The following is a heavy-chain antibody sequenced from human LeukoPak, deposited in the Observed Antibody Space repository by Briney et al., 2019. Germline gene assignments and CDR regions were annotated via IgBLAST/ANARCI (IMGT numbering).Heavy chain of an antibody. Sequence: GALRLSCAASGFTFSSYAMSWVRQAPGKGLEWVSAISGSGGSTYYADSVKGRFTISRDNSKNTLYLQMNSLRAEDTAVYYCAKQYSSGSFHFDYWGQGTLVTVSS. CDR1: GFTFSSYA. J-gene: IGHJ4*02. CDR2: ISGSGGST. CDR3: AKQYSSGSFHFDY. D-gene: IGHD6-19*01. V-gene: IGHV3-23*01.